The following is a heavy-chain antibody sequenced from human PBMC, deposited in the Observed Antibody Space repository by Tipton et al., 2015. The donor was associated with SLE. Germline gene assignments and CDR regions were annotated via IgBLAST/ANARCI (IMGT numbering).Heavy chain of an antibody. Sequence: SLRLSCAASGFTFGNYAMSWVRQAPGKGLEWVSIIYSSGNTYDADSVKGRFITSRENSKNTLYLQLNSLRPEDTAVYYCAKEPFWSGYYDYWGQGTLVSVSS. CDR3: AKEPFWSGYYDY. CDR1: GFTFGNYA. D-gene: IGHD3-3*01. V-gene: IGHV3-23*03. CDR2: IIYSSGNT. J-gene: IGHJ4*02.